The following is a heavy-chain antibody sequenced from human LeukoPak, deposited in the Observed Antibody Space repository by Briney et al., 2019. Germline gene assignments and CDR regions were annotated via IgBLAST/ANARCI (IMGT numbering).Heavy chain of an antibody. CDR3: ASSPEGGCDYEPFDY. Sequence: SVNVSCKASGGTFSSYAISWVRQAPGQGLEWMGGIIPIFGTANYAQKFQGRVTITADESTSTAYMGMSSLRSEDTAVYYCASSPEGGCDYEPFDYWGQGTLVTVSS. CDR2: IIPIFGTA. CDR1: GGTFSSYA. J-gene: IGHJ4*02. V-gene: IGHV1-69*13. D-gene: IGHD4-17*01.